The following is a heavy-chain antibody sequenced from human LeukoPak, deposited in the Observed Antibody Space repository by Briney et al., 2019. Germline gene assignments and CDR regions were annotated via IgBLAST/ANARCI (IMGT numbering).Heavy chain of an antibody. Sequence: SEALSLTCTVSGGSIRPYYWTWIRQSAGKGLEYIGRIHSGGTTNHNPSLASRITLSVDTSKNQVSLKLSPVTAADTAVYFCARDSPDGYTLGHRYYYMDVWGKGTSVTVS. CDR2: IHSGGTT. D-gene: IGHD5-18*01. J-gene: IGHJ6*03. V-gene: IGHV4-4*07. CDR3: ARDSPDGYTLGHRYYYMDV. CDR1: GGSIRPYY.